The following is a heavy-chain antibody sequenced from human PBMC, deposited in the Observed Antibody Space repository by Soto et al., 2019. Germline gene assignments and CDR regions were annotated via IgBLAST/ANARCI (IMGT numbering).Heavy chain of an antibody. CDR1: GGPMSNYY. CDR2: IYYIGST. CDR3: ARGYSPALGAPWARVNWFDP. V-gene: IGHV4-59*01. Sequence: PSDTLSLTSTVSGGPMSNYYWSWIRQPPGKGLEWIGYIYYIGSTNYNPSLKSRVTMSVDTSRNQLSLNLASVTAADAAVYYCARGYSPALGAPWARVNWFDPWGQGTLVPVSS. D-gene: IGHD1-26*01. J-gene: IGHJ5*02.